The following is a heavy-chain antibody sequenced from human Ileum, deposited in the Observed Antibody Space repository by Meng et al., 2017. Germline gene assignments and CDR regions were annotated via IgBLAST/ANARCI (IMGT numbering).Heavy chain of an antibody. Sequence: QVQLQESGPGLVRPSGTLSLPCVVSSGSISSNTYWSWVRQPPGKGLEWIGQISHSGSAYYNPSLKSRVTMSVDKSKSQFSLMLTSVTAADTAIYYCARHGGYSQDFWGQGTLVTVSS. CDR1: SGSISSNTY. CDR2: ISHSGSA. CDR3: ARHGGYSQDF. D-gene: IGHD4-23*01. J-gene: IGHJ4*02. V-gene: IGHV4-4*02.